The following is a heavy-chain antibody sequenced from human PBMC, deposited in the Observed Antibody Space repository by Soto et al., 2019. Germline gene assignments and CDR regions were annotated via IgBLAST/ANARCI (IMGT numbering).Heavy chain of an antibody. CDR3: AREQLRLNCGVDCPLDY. CDR2: IYYSGST. V-gene: IGHV4-39*02. CDR1: GGSISSSSYY. Sequence: QLQLQESGPGLVKPSETLSLTCTVSGGSISSSSYYWGWIRQPPGKGLEWIGSIYYSGSTYYNPSLKSRVTISVDTPKNECSLKLSSVTAADTAVYYCAREQLRLNCGVDCPLDYWGQGTLVTVSS. J-gene: IGHJ4*02. D-gene: IGHD2-21*02.